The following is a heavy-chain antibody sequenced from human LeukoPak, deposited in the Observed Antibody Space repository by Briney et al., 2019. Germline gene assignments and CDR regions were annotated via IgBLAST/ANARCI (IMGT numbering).Heavy chain of an antibody. CDR2: TYYSGST. D-gene: IGHD5-18*01. Sequence: SETLSLTCTVSGGSISIYYWSWIRQPPGKRLEWIGYTYYSGSTNYNPSLKSRVTMSLDTSKNQFSLKLSSVTAADTAVYYCAREFCCGSYDYWGQGTLVTVSS. J-gene: IGHJ4*02. V-gene: IGHV4-59*01. CDR1: GGSISIYY. CDR3: AREFCCGSYDY.